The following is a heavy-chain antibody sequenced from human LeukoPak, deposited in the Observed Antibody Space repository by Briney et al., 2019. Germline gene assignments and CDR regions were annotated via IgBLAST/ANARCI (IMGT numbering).Heavy chain of an antibody. CDR2: INPNSGGT. CDR1: GGTFSSYA. J-gene: IGHJ4*02. V-gene: IGHV1-2*02. CDR3: ARDLFGRGVFDY. Sequence: ASVKVSCKASGGTFSSYAISWVRQAPGQGLEWMGWINPNSGGTNYAQKFQGRVTMTRDTSISTAYMELSRLRSDDTAVYYCARDLFGRGVFDYWGQGTLVTVSS. D-gene: IGHD3-10*02.